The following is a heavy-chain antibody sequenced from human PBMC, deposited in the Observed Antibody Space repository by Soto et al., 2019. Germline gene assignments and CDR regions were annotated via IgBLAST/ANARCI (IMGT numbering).Heavy chain of an antibody. Sequence: EVQLVESGGGLIQPGGSLRLSCAASGFTVSSNYMSWVRQAPGKGLEWVSVLYSGGSTYYADSVKDRFTISRDNSKNTLYLQMNGLRAEDTAVYYCARGGSRRLQLLFVFDSWGQGNLVTVSS. CDR1: GFTVSSNY. J-gene: IGHJ4*02. D-gene: IGHD1-1*01. CDR2: LYSGGST. V-gene: IGHV3-53*01. CDR3: ARGGSRRLQLLFVFDS.